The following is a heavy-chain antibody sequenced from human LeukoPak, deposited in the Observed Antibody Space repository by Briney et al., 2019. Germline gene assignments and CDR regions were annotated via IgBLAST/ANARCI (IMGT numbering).Heavy chain of an antibody. CDR1: GGSIRSYY. CDR3: ARHARERIAVAGDYYYYHMDV. V-gene: IGHV4-59*08. CDR2: IYYSGST. Sequence: PSETLSLTCTVSGGSIRSYYWSWIRQPPGKGLEWIAYIYYSGSTNYNPSLKSRVTMSVDTSKNQFSLKLSSVTAADTAVYYCARHARERIAVAGDYYYYHMDVWGRGTTVTVSS. J-gene: IGHJ6*03. D-gene: IGHD6-19*01.